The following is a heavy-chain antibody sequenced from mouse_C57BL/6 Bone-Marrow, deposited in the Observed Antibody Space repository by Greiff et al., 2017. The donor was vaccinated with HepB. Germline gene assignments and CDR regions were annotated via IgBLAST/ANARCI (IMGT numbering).Heavy chain of an antibody. D-gene: IGHD2-5*01. CDR2: ISDGGSYT. J-gene: IGHJ3*01. V-gene: IGHV5-4*01. CDR3: ARDPYYSTLFAY. Sequence: DVMLVESGGGLVKPGGSLKLSCAASGFTFSSYAMSWVRQTPEKRLEWVATISDGGSYTYYPDNVKGRFTISRDNAKNNLYLQMSHLKSEDTAMYYCARDPYYSTLFAYWGQGTLVAVSA. CDR1: GFTFSSYA.